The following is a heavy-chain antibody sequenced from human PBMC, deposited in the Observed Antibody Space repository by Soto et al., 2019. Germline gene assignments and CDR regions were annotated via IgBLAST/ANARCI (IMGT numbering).Heavy chain of an antibody. Sequence: SETLSLTCAVYGGSFSGYYWSWIRQPPGKGLEWIGEINHSGSTNYNPSLKSRVTISVDTSKNQFSLKLSSVTAADTAVYYCARHYCSSTSCYPDYWGQGTLVTVSS. CDR3: ARHYCSSTSCYPDY. V-gene: IGHV4-34*01. D-gene: IGHD2-2*01. J-gene: IGHJ4*02. CDR2: INHSGST. CDR1: GGSFSGYY.